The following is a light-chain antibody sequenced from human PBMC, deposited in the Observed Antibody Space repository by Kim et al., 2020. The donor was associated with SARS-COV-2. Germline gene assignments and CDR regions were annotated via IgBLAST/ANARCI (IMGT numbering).Light chain of an antibody. CDR1: QSVSSN. CDR2: GAS. V-gene: IGKV3-15*01. CDR3: QQHNGYT. J-gene: IGKJ2*01. Sequence: EIVMTQSPATLSVSPGERATLSCRASQSVSSNLAWYQQKPGQAPRLLIYGASTRATGIPARFSGSGSGTEFTLNISSLQSEDFAVYYCQQHNGYTCGQGTKLEI.